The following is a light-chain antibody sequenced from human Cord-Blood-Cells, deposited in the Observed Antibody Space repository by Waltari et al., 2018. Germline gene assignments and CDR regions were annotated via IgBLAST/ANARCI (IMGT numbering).Light chain of an antibody. CDR3: QQYGSSTWT. CDR2: GAS. CDR1: QSVSSSY. J-gene: IGKJ1*01. V-gene: IGKV3-20*01. Sequence: TQPPGTLSLSPGERATLSCRASQSVSSSYLAWYQQKPGQAPRLLIYGASSRATGIPDRFSGSGSGTDFTLTISRLEPEDFAVYYCQQYGSSTWTFGQGTKVEIK.